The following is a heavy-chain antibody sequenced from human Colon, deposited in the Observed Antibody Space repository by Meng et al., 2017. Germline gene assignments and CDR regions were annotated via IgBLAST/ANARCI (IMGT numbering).Heavy chain of an antibody. V-gene: IGHV3-23*04. CDR3: ARVFGTYYFDC. CDR1: GFTFDTYA. CDR2: IGASGATT. Sequence: EVQLVRWGGGSLQPGGSLGLSCAASGFTFDTYAMRWVRQAPGKGLEWVSAIGASGATTYYADSVKGRFTISRDNSKSTVYLQMNGLRAEDTAVYYCARVFGTYYFDCWGQGTLVTVSS. D-gene: IGHD3-10*01. J-gene: IGHJ4*02.